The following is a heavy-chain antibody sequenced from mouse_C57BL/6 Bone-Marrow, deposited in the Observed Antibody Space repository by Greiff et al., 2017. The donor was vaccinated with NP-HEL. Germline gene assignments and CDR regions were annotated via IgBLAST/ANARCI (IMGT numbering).Heavy chain of an antibody. CDR1: GYTFTDYN. D-gene: IGHD1-1*01. J-gene: IGHJ1*03. CDR2: INPNNGGT. V-gene: IGHV1-22*01. CDR3: ARYPVRYGSSYGGYFDV. Sequence: EVQLVESGPELVKPGASVKMSCKASGYTFTDYNMHWVKQSHGKSLEWIGYINPNNGGTSYNQKFKGKATLTVNKSSSTAYMELRSLTSEDSAVYYCARYPVRYGSSYGGYFDVWGTGTTVTVSS.